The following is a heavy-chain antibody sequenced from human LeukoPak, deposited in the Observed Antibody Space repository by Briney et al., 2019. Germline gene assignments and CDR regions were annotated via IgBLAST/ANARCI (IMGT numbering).Heavy chain of an antibody. J-gene: IGHJ4*02. Sequence: SETLSLTCTVSGGSISSGDYYWSWIRQPPGKGLEWIGYIYYSGSTYYNPSLKSRVTISVDTSKNQFSLKLSSVTAADTAVYYCASSRSSMSGSYTFDYWGQGTLVTVSS. CDR2: IYYSGST. V-gene: IGHV4-30-4*02. D-gene: IGHD1-26*01. CDR3: ASSRSSMSGSYTFDY. CDR1: GGSISSGDYY.